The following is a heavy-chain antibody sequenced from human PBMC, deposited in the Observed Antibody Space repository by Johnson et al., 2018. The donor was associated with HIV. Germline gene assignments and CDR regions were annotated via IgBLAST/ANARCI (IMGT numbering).Heavy chain of an antibody. D-gene: IGHD3-10*01. Sequence: VQLVESGGGVVQPGRSLRLSCAASGFTFSSYAMSWVRQAPGKGLEWVSAISGSGGSTYYADSVKGRFTISRDNSKNTLYLQMNSLRAEDTAVYYCATDLGFYGSGSYARVNDAFDIWGQGTMVTVS. J-gene: IGHJ3*02. CDR1: GFTFSSYA. CDR2: ISGSGGST. CDR3: ATDLGFYGSGSYARVNDAFDI. V-gene: IGHV3-23*04.